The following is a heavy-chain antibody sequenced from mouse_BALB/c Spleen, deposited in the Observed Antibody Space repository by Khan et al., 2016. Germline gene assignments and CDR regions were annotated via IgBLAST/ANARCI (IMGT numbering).Heavy chain of an antibody. CDR3: VRDYDGGFAY. CDR2: IRSKSNNYAT. Sequence: EVQLVESGGGLVQPKGSLKLSCAASGLTLNTYAMNWVRQAPGKGLEWVARIRSKSNNYATYYDESVTYRFTISRDDSQNILYLEMNNLKTEDSAIYYCVRDYDGGFAYWGQGTLVTVSP. D-gene: IGHD2-12*01. V-gene: IGHV10-1*02. J-gene: IGHJ3*01. CDR1: GLTLNTYA.